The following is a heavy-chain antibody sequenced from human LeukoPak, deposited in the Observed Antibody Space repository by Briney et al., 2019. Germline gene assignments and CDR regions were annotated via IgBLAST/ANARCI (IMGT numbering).Heavy chain of an antibody. Sequence: KPSETLSLTCTVSGGSISSGSYYWSWIRQPAGKGLEWIGRIYASGSTYYNPSLKSRVTISVDTPKNQFSLRLSSVTAADTAVYYCARGPHLRFSFENWFDPWGQGTLVTVSS. V-gene: IGHV4-61*02. CDR3: ARGPHLRFSFENWFDP. CDR1: GGSISSGSYY. J-gene: IGHJ5*02. CDR2: IYASGST. D-gene: IGHD3-3*01.